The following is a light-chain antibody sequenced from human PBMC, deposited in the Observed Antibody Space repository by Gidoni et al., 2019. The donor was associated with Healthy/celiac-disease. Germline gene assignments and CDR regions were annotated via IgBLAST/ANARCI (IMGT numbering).Light chain of an antibody. V-gene: IGKV3-15*01. J-gene: IGKJ3*01. CDR3: QHYNNWPPFT. Sequence: ELVMTQSPATLSVSPGERATLSCRASQSVSSNLAWYQQKLGQAPRLLIYGAYTRATGIPARFSGSGSGTEFTLTISSLQSEDFAVYYCQHYNNWPPFTFGPGTKVDIK. CDR1: QSVSSN. CDR2: GAY.